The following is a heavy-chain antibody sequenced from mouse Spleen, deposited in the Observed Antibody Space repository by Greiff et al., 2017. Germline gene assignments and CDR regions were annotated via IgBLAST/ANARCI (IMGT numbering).Heavy chain of an antibody. D-gene: IGHD1-1*01. CDR1: GFNIKDYY. CDR3: AHYYGSSYGFAY. J-gene: IGHJ3*01. Sequence: VQLQQSGAELVRPGALVKLSCKASGFNIKDYYMHWVKQRPEQGLGWIGWIDPENGNTIYDPKFQGKASITADTSSNTAYLQLSSLTSEDTAVYYCAHYYGSSYGFAYWGQGTLVTVSA. V-gene: IGHV14-1*02. CDR2: IDPENGNT.